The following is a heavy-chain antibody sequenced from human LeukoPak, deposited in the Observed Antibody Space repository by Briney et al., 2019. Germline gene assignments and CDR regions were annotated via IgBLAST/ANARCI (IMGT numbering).Heavy chain of an antibody. V-gene: IGHV4-4*07. CDR1: GASISTFH. CDR3: ARKDGDY. Sequence: PSETLSLTCSFSGASISTFHWTWFRQPAGRGLEWIGLIYSSGSTLLNPSLKNRVAMSVDPTKNQLSLRLTSVTAADTAMYFCARKDGDYWGRGTLVTVSS. J-gene: IGHJ4*02. CDR2: IYSSGST.